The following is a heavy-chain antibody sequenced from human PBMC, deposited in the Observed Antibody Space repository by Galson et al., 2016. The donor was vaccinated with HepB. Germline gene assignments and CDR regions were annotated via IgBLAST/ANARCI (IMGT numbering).Heavy chain of an antibody. V-gene: IGHV5-51*01. CDR2: IFPADSHT. D-gene: IGHD6-19*01. CDR1: GFSFTSYW. CDR3: ARRGDSSGWFWVFDY. Sequence: QSGAEVKKPGESLKISCKVSGFSFTSYWIGWVRQMPGKGLEWMGIIFPADSHTTFSPSFQGQVTISADPSISTAYLQFSSLKASDTGMYYCARRGDSSGWFWVFDYWGQGTLVTASS. J-gene: IGHJ4*02.